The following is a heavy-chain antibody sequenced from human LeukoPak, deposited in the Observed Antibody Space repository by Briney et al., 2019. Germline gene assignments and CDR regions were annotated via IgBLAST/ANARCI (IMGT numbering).Heavy chain of an antibody. CDR1: GGSFSGYY. J-gene: IGHJ5*02. CDR2: INHSGST. Sequence: PSETLSLTCAVYGGSFSGYYWSWIRQPPGKGLEWIGEINHSGSTNYNPSLKSRVTISVDTSKNQFSLKLSSVTAADTAVYYCARGPRGAAANRGGKRFDPWGQGTLVTVSS. D-gene: IGHD6-13*01. V-gene: IGHV4-34*01. CDR3: ARGPRGAAANRGGKRFDP.